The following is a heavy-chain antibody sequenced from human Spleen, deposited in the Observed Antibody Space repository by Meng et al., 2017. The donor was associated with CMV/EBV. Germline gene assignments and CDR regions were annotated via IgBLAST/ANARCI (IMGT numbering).Heavy chain of an antibody. CDR2: IIPMFTTV. V-gene: IGHV1-69*05. D-gene: IGHD3-3*01. CDR3: ATSGPRPRITSFGGGDSYYYDMDV. CDR1: GGTFSSHI. J-gene: IGHJ6*02. Sequence: SVKVSCKASGGTFSSHIISWVRQAPGQGLEWMGGIIPMFTTVDYEQKFQGRVTITTDESTTTVYMELSSLRSEDTAVYYCATSGPRPRITSFGGGDSYYYDMDVWGQGTTVTVSS.